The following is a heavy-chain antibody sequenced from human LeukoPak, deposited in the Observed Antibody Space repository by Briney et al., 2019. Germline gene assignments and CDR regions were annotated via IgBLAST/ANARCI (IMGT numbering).Heavy chain of an antibody. CDR1: GGTFSSYT. Sequence: SVKVSCKASGGTFSSYTISWVRQAPGQGLEWMGRIIPILGIANYAQKFQGRVTITADKSTSTAYMELSSLRSEDTAVYYCARAAGVPAARYAFDIWGQGTMVTVSS. CDR3: ARAAGVPAARYAFDI. V-gene: IGHV1-69*02. J-gene: IGHJ3*02. CDR2: IIPILGIA. D-gene: IGHD2-2*01.